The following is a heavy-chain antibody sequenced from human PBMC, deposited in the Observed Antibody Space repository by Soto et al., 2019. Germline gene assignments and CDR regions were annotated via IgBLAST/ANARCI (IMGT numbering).Heavy chain of an antibody. D-gene: IGHD5-12*01. CDR2: ISDSGGST. CDR3: AKAATITTLFNFDF. J-gene: IGHJ4*02. CDR1: GFTFSSFG. Sequence: GGSLRLSCAASGFTFSSFGMNWVRQAPGKGLEWVSLISDSGGSTYHADSVKGRFTISRDNSKNTLYLQMNSLRAEDTAVYYCAKAATITTLFNFDFWGQGTLVTVSS. V-gene: IGHV3-23*01.